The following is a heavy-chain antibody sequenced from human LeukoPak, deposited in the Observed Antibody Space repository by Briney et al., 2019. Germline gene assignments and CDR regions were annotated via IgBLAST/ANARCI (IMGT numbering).Heavy chain of an antibody. Sequence: GGSLRLSCAASGFTFSSYSMNWVRQAPGKGLEWVSSISSSSSYIYYADSVKGRFTISRDNAKISLYLQMNSLRAEDTAVYYCARVAATTMSYYYYYGMDVWGKGTTVTVSS. CDR2: ISSSSSYI. D-gene: IGHD5-12*01. CDR1: GFTFSSYS. J-gene: IGHJ6*04. V-gene: IGHV3-21*01. CDR3: ARVAATTMSYYYYYGMDV.